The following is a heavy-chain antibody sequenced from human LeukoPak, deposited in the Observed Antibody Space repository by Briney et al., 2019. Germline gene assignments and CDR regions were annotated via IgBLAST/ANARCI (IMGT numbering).Heavy chain of an antibody. Sequence: PGGPLRLSCTVSGFTVSSNSMSWVRQAPGKGLEWVSFIYSDNTHYSDSVKGRFTISRDNSKNTLYLQMNSLRAEDTAVYYFARRAGAYSHPYDYWGQGTLVTVSS. J-gene: IGHJ4*02. D-gene: IGHD4/OR15-4a*01. CDR3: ARRAGAYSHPYDY. CDR2: IYSDNT. CDR1: GFTVSSNS. V-gene: IGHV3-53*01.